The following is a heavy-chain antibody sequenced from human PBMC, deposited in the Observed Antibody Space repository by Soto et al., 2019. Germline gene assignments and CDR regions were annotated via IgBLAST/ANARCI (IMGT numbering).Heavy chain of an antibody. J-gene: IGHJ6*02. CDR1: GFTFTSSA. CDR2: IVVGSGNT. D-gene: IGHD2-15*01. CDR3: AADSVAAAIPYYYYGMDV. V-gene: IGHV1-58*01. Sequence: SVKVSCKASGFTFTSSAVQWVRQARGQRLEWIGWIVVGSGNTNYAQKFQERVTITRDMSTSTAYMELSSLRSEDTAVYYCAADSVAAAIPYYYYGMDVWGQGTTVTVSS.